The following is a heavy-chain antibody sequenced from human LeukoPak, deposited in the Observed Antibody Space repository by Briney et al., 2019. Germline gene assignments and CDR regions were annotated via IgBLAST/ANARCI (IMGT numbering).Heavy chain of an antibody. CDR3: ARVYVGLLWFGELLSRMDYYYYGMDV. V-gene: IGHV1-18*01. D-gene: IGHD3-10*01. Sequence: ASVKVSCKASGYTFTSYGISWVRQAPGQGLEWMGWISAYNGNTNYAQKLQGRVTMTTDTSTSTAYMELRSLRSDDTAVYYCARVYVGLLWFGELLSRMDYYYYGMDVWGQGTTVVVSS. CDR1: GYTFTSYG. J-gene: IGHJ6*02. CDR2: ISAYNGNT.